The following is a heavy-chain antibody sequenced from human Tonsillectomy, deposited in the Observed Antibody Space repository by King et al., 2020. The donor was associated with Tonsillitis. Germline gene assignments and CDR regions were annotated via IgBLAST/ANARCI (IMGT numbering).Heavy chain of an antibody. V-gene: IGHV1-69*01. D-gene: IGHD3-9*01. CDR2: IIPAFATT. J-gene: IGHJ6*02. Sequence: QLVQSGAEVRKPGSSVKVSCRASGGTFRGSPISWVRQAPGQGLEWMGAIIPAFATTTYAQKFQGRLTITGDDSTGPACMDLRSLRSVDTAVYYCVRTVATSSRYSNYGMDVWGQGTTVTVSS. CDR3: VRTVATSSRYSNYGMDV. CDR1: GGTFRGSP.